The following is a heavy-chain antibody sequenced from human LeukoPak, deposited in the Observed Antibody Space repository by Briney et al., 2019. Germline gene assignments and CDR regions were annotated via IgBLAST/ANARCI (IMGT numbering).Heavy chain of an antibody. CDR2: IYTSGST. J-gene: IGHJ4*02. D-gene: IGHD2-2*02. V-gene: IGHV4-4*09. Sequence: PSETLSLTCTVSGGSISSYYWGWIRQPPGKGLEWIGYIYTSGSTNYNPSLKSRVTISVDTSKNQFSLKLSSVTAADTAVYYCARRISYCSSTSCYTNFDYWGQGTLVTVSS. CDR3: ARRISYCSSTSCYTNFDY. CDR1: GGSISSYY.